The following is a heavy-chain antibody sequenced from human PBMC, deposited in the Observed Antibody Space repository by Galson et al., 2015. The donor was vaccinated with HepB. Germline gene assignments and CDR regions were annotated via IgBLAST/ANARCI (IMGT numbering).Heavy chain of an antibody. V-gene: IGHV3-21*01. CDR1: GFTFSSYS. CDR2: ISSSSSYI. CDR3: ARAELGYCSSTSCRNYYYYYGTDV. J-gene: IGHJ6*02. D-gene: IGHD2-2*01. Sequence: SLRLSCAASGFTFSSYSMNWVRQAPGKGLEWVSSISSSSSYIYYADSVKGRFTISRDNAKNSLYLQMNSLRAEDTAVYYCARAELGYCSSTSCRNYYYYYGTDVWGQGTTVTVSS.